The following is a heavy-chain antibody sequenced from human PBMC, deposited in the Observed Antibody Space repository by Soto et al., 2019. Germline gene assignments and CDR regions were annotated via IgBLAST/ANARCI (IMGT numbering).Heavy chain of an antibody. J-gene: IGHJ6*02. CDR3: AKDRDSSSWYGRYYYGMDV. D-gene: IGHD6-13*01. Sequence: PGGSLRLSCAASGLTFSSYAMSWVRQAPGKGLEWVSAISGSGGSTYYADSVKGRFTISRDNSKNTLYLQMNSLRAEDTAVYYCAKDRDSSSWYGRYYYGMDVWGQGTTVTVSS. V-gene: IGHV3-23*01. CDR2: ISGSGGST. CDR1: GLTFSSYA.